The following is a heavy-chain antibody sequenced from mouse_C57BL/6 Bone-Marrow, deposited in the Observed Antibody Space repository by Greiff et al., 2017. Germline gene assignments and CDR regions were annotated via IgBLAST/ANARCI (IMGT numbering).Heavy chain of an antibody. J-gene: IGHJ3*01. CDR3: ARDDYDGEGCFAY. CDR2: INYDGSST. D-gene: IGHD2-4*01. V-gene: IGHV5-16*01. Sequence: EVKLVESEGGLVQPGSSMKLSCTASGFTFSDYYMAWVRQVPEKGLEWVANINYDGSSTYYLDSLKSRFIISRDNAKNILYLQMSSLKSEDTATYYCARDDYDGEGCFAYWGQGTLVTVSA. CDR1: GFTFSDYY.